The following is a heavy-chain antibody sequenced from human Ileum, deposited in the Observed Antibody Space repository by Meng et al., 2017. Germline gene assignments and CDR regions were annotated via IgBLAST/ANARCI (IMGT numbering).Heavy chain of an antibody. CDR2: IYYDGNT. D-gene: IGHD5-18*01. CDR1: GDSLTSVNTQ. V-gene: IGHV4-30-4*01. J-gene: IGHJ4*02. Sequence: QVQLQESGPGLVKPSQTLSLTCTVSGDSLTSVNTQWSWIRQSPGKGPEYIGYIYYDGNTYYNPSLKSRLIISIDTSRNEFSLRLNSVTAADTAVYYCAREFYVDTAMVIDSWGQGTLVTGSS. CDR3: AREFYVDTAMVIDS.